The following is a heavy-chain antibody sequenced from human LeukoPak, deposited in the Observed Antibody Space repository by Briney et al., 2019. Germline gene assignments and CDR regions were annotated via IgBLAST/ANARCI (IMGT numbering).Heavy chain of an antibody. CDR2: ISAFNYII. Sequence: ASVTVSCKASGYTFTIYAMNWVRPAPGQGLEWVGWISAFNYIIEYAQKFQGRVTMTQDTATSTAYMELRSLTSDDTAVFYCTRGSSISAQGDTWGQGTLVSVSS. CDR1: GYTFTIYA. J-gene: IGHJ4*02. V-gene: IGHV1-18*01. D-gene: IGHD3-16*01. CDR3: TRGSSISAQGDT.